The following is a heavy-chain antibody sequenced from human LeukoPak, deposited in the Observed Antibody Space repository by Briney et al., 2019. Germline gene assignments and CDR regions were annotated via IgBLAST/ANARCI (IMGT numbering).Heavy chain of an antibody. J-gene: IGHJ3*02. CDR3: ARDRDVDYGNDGFDI. CDR1: GFTFSSYW. D-gene: IGHD4/OR15-4a*01. CDR2: INSDETIS. Sequence: GGSLRLSCAASGFTFSSYWMHWVRQVPNQGLMWVSRINSDETISEYVDSVNGRFTISRDNAKNSLYLQMNSLGAEDTAVYHCARDRDVDYGNDGFDIWGQGTTVTVSS. V-gene: IGHV3-74*01.